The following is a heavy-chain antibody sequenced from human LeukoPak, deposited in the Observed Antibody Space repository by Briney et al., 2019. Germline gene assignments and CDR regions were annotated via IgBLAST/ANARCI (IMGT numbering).Heavy chain of an antibody. Sequence: GGSLRLSCAASGFTFSSYGMHWVRQAPGKGLEWVAVISYDGSNKYYADSVKGRFTISRDNSKNTLYLQMNSLRAEDTAVYYCARVRIVGATPIDYWGQGTLVTVSS. J-gene: IGHJ4*02. V-gene: IGHV3-30*03. D-gene: IGHD1-26*01. CDR2: ISYDGSNK. CDR3: ARVRIVGATPIDY. CDR1: GFTFSSYG.